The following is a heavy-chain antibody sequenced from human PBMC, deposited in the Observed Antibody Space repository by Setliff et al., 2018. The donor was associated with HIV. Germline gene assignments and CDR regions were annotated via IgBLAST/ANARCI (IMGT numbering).Heavy chain of an antibody. V-gene: IGHV1-18*01. J-gene: IGHJ6*03. Sequence: ASVKVSCKASGYTFISYGISWVRQAPGQGLEWMGWISAYNGNTNYAQKLQGRVTMTTDTSTSTAYMELSSLRSDDTAVYYCARGAWYTSGWYSSRYMDVWGRGTTVTVSS. D-gene: IGHD6-19*01. CDR2: ISAYNGNT. CDR1: GYTFISYG. CDR3: ARGAWYTSGWYSSRYMDV.